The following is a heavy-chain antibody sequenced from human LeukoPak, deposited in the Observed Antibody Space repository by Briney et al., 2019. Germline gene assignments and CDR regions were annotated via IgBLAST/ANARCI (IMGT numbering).Heavy chain of an antibody. Sequence: GGSLRLSCAASGFTFSSYEMNWVRQAPGKGLEWVSYISSSGSTIYYADSVKGRFTISRDNAKNSLYLQMNSLRAEDTAVYYCARAHPGYCSGGTCTKFDYGAREPWSPSPQ. CDR1: GFTFSSYE. CDR3: ARAHPGYCSGGTCTKFDY. V-gene: IGHV3-48*03. CDR2: ISSSGSTI. D-gene: IGHD2-15*01. J-gene: IGHJ4*02.